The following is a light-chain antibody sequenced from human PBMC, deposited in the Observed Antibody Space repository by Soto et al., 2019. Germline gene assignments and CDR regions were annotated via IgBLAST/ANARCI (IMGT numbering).Light chain of an antibody. V-gene: IGLV1-44*01. CDR1: SFNIGSNS. CDR2: SNN. Sequence: QSVLTQPPSASGTPGQRVTISCSGSSFNIGSNSVNWYQQLPGAAPKLLIYSNNQRPSGVPDRFSGSKSGTSASLAISGLQSEDEADYYCAAWDDRLTGHVVFGGGTSSPS. CDR3: AAWDDRLTGHVV. J-gene: IGLJ2*01.